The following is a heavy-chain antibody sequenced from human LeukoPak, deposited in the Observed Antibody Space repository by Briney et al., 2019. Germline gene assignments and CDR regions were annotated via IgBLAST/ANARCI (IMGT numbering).Heavy chain of an antibody. V-gene: IGHV4-61*08. CDR3: ARDVSGPNWFDP. D-gene: IGHD5/OR15-5a*01. Sequence: SETLSLTCSVSGGSISSDGYYWSWIRQPPGKGLEWIGYVYYSGSTNYNPSLKSRVTISIDTSKNQFSLKLSSVTAADTAVYYCARDVSGPNWFDPWGQGTLVTVSS. CDR1: GGSISSDGYY. CDR2: VYYSGST. J-gene: IGHJ5*02.